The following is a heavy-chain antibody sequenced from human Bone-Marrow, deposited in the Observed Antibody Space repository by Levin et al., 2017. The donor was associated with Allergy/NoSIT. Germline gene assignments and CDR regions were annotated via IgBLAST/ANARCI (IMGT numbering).Heavy chain of an antibody. Sequence: AGGSLRLSCAASGFTFSDYYMSWIRQAPGKGLEWVSYIGSSSSAIYYADSVKGRFTISRDNAKNSVHLQMNSLRAEDTAVYFCARGDPSYEILPGYFDYWGQGTLVSVSS. D-gene: IGHD3-9*01. CDR3: ARGDPSYEILPGYFDY. J-gene: IGHJ4*02. CDR2: IGSSSSAI. CDR1: GFTFSDYY. V-gene: IGHV3-11*01.